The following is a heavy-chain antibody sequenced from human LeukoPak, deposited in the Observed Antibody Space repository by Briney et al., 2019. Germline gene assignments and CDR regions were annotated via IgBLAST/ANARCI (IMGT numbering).Heavy chain of an antibody. Sequence: SSETLSLTCTVSGGSISSSSYYWGWIRQPPGKGLEWIGSIYYSGSTYYNPSLKSRVTISVDTSKNQFSLNLSSVTAADTAVYYCARLYYDSSGYYQICYFDYWGQGTLVTVSS. J-gene: IGHJ4*02. CDR2: IYYSGST. D-gene: IGHD3-22*01. CDR1: GGSISSSSYY. CDR3: ARLYYDSSGYYQICYFDY. V-gene: IGHV4-39*01.